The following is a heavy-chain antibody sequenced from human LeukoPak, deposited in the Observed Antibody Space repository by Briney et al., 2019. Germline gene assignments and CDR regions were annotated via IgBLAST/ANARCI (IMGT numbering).Heavy chain of an antibody. Sequence: SETLSLTCTVSGGSISSYYWSWIRQPAGKGLEWIGRIYTSGSNNYNPSLKSRVTMSVDTSKNQFSLKLSSVTAADTAVYYCARAPSSYGSPYMDVWGKGITVTVSS. V-gene: IGHV4-4*07. CDR1: GGSISSYY. D-gene: IGHD1-26*01. J-gene: IGHJ6*03. CDR3: ARAPSSYGSPYMDV. CDR2: IYTSGSN.